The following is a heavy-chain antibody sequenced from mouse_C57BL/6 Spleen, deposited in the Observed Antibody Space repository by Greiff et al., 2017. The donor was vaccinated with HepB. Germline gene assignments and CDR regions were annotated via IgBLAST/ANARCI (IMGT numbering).Heavy chain of an antibody. J-gene: IGHJ1*03. CDR2: IDPSDSYT. CDR1: GYTFTSYW. D-gene: IGHD1-1*01. CDR3: ARTSYYDSNHWYFDV. V-gene: IGHV1-69*01. Sequence: VQLQQPGAELVMPGASVKLSCKASGYTFTSYWMHWVKQRPGQGLEWIGEIDPSDSYTNYNQKFKGKSTLTVDKSSSTAYMQLSSLTSEDSAVYYCARTSYYDSNHWYFDVWGTGTTVTVSS.